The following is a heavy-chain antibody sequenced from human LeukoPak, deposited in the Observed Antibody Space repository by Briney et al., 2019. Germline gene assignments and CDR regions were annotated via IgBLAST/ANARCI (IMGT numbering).Heavy chain of an antibody. CDR1: GFTVSSNY. CDR3: ARDEYIHGDLTNFDS. V-gene: IGHV3-53*01. CDR2: IYSGGST. J-gene: IGHJ4*02. Sequence: GGSLRLSCAASGFTVSSNYMSWVRQAPGKGLEWVSVIYSGGSTYYADSVKGRFTISRDNAKKSLYLQMNSLRAEDTAVYYCARDEYIHGDLTNFDSWGQGTLVIVSS. D-gene: IGHD4-17*01.